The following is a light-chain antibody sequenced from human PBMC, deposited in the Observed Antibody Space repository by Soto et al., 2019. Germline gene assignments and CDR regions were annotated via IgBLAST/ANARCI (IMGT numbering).Light chain of an antibody. CDR3: QHYGSSPPVT. CDR1: QRVVDTY. CDR2: GAS. J-gene: IGKJ1*01. Sequence: ELVLSQSPGTLSLSPGERAILSCRASQRVVDTYLAWYQQRPGQAPRLLIYGASRRATGIPERFGGSGSETDFTLTISRLEPEDFAVYYCQHYGSSPPVTFGQGTRVELK. V-gene: IGKV3-20*01.